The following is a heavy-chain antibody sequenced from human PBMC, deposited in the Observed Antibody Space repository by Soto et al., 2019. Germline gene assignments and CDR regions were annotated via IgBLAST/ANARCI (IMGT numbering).Heavy chain of an antibody. CDR3: APGSGWLFDF. D-gene: IGHD6-19*01. V-gene: IGHV2-5*02. J-gene: IGHJ4*02. Sequence: QITLKESGPTLVTPTQTLTLTCTFSGFSLNTNAVGVGWFRQPPGKALEWLALIYWDDDNHYRPSLQSRLSLTKDTSKNQVVLTMTHMDPVDTATYYCAPGSGWLFDFWGQGALVTVSS. CDR2: IYWDDDN. CDR1: GFSLNTNAVG.